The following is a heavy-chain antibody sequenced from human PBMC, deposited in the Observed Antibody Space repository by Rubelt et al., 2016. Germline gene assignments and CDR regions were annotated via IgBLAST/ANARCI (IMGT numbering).Heavy chain of an antibody. V-gene: IGHV4-59*08. CDR2: ISYSGST. Sequence: SNYYWSYIRQPPGKGLEWIGYISYSGSTNYSPSLNSRVTISVDTSKNQFSLKLSSVTAADTAVYYCARCPYYYSSGRLNWFDPWGQGTLVTVSS. D-gene: IGHD3-10*01. CDR3: ARCPYYYSSGRLNWFDP. J-gene: IGHJ5*02. CDR1: SNYY.